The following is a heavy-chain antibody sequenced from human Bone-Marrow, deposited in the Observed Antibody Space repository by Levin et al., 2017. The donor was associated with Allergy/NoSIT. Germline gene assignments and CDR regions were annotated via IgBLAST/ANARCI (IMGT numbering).Heavy chain of an antibody. Sequence: RASETLSLTCAVSGDSISDIYWCSWVRQPPGKGLEWIGEIHRNGGTNYNPSLQSRVTMSLDKSTSQFSLMLNSVTAADTAVYYCVANGPYSLAYWGQGTLVTVSS. CDR3: VANGPYSLAY. J-gene: IGHJ4*02. D-gene: IGHD2-8*01. CDR1: GDSISDIYW. V-gene: IGHV4-4*02. CDR2: IHRNGGT.